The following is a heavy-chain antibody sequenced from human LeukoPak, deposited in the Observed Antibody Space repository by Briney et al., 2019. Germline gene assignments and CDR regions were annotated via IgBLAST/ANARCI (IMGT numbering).Heavy chain of an antibody. V-gene: IGHV3-11*04. CDR1: GFTFSDYY. CDR2: ISSSGSTI. J-gene: IGHJ4*02. CDR3: ARDLGVLTISPD. Sequence: KTGGSLRLSCAASGFTFSDYYMSWIRQAPGKGLEWVSYISSSGSTIYYADSVKGRFTISRDNAKNSLYLQMNSLRAEDAAVYYCARDLGVLTISPDWGQGTLVTVSS. D-gene: IGHD3-3*01.